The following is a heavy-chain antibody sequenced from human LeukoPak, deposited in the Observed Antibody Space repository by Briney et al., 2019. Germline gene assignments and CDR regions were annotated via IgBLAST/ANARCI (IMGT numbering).Heavy chain of an antibody. CDR2: MNPNSGNT. CDR3: ARGTMYSSSYYYYYYSYMDV. J-gene: IGHJ6*03. CDR1: GYTFTGYK. D-gene: IGHD6-13*01. V-gene: IGHV1-8*01. Sequence: ASVKVSCKASGYTFTGYKINWVRQATGQGLEWMGWMNPNSGNTGYAQKFQGRVTMTRNTSISTAYMELSSLRSMDTAVYYCARGTMYSSSYYYYYYSYMDVWGKGTTVTISS.